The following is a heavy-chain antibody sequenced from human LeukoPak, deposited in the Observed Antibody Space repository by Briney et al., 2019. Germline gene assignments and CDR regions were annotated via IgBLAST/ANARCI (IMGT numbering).Heavy chain of an antibody. CDR2: ITANNGNT. CDR1: GDTFTSYG. CDR3: ARREGYCGDDCYGYFGY. D-gene: IGHD2-21*01. V-gene: IGHV1-18*01. Sequence: ASVKVSSKASGDTFTSYGISWVRETPRQGLWWMGWITANNGNTKYAQKPQGRVTMSTDTSTRTAYMELRSLRTDDTAVYYCARREGYCGDDCYGYFGYWGQGTPVTVSS. J-gene: IGHJ4*02.